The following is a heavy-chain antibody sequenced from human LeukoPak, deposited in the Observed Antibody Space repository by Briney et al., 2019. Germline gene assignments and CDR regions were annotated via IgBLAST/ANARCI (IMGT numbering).Heavy chain of an antibody. CDR3: ARGGYDFWSGYLDY. CDR2: INQSGRT. D-gene: IGHD3-3*01. J-gene: IGHJ4*02. CDR1: GESFSDYY. Sequence: MPSETLSLTCAVYGESFSDYYWSWIRQPPGKGLEWIGEINQSGRTNYNPSLKSRVTISVDTSKNQFSLKLSSVTAADTAVYYCARGGYDFWSGYLDYWGQGTLVTVSS. V-gene: IGHV4-34*01.